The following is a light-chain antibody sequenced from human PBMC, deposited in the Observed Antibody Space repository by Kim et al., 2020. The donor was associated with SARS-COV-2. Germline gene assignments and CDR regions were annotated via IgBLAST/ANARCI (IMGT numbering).Light chain of an antibody. CDR1: QSISRS. Sequence: ATLSVSPGESGTLSSRASQSISRSLAWYPQKPGQAPRLLIYGAASRPADVPGRFSGSGSGTQFTLTISSLQSEDFAVYYCQQSITFGGGTKVDIK. J-gene: IGKJ4*01. CDR3: QQSIT. CDR2: GAA. V-gene: IGKV3-15*01.